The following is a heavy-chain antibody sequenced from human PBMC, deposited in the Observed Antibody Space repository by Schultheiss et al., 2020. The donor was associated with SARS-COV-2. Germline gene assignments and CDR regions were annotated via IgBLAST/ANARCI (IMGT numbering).Heavy chain of an antibody. D-gene: IGHD2-8*01. V-gene: IGHV3-33*06. CDR2: IWYDGSNK. CDR3: AKESNGGYDMDV. Sequence: GGSLRLSCAASGFTFSSYGMHWVRQAPGKGLEWVAVIWYDGSNKYYADSVKGRFTISRDNSKNTLYLQMNSLRAEATAVYYCAKESNGGYDMDVWGQGTTVTVSS. J-gene: IGHJ6*02. CDR1: GFTFSSYG.